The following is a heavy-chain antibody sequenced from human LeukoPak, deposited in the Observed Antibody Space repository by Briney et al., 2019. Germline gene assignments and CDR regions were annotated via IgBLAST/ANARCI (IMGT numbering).Heavy chain of an antibody. V-gene: IGHV3-15*01. J-gene: IGHJ4*02. CDR3: TTDSNDFWSAYFDY. CDR1: GFTFSDAW. CDR2: IKSKTDGGTT. Sequence: GGSLRLSCAASGFTFSDAWMSWVRQAPGKGLEWVGRIKSKTDGGTTDYAAPVKGRFTISRDDSKNTLYLQMNSLKTEDTAVYYCTTDSNDFWSAYFDYWGQGTLVTVSS. D-gene: IGHD3-3*01.